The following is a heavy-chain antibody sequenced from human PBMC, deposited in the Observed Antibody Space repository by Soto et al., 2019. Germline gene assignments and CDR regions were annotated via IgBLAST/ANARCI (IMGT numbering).Heavy chain of an antibody. J-gene: IGHJ4*02. CDR1: GGSISGYY. Sequence: SETLSLTCTLSGGSISGYYWSWIRQPPGKGLEWIGYVYYSGSTKYNPSLESRVTVSVDMSNNQFSLMLTSVTAADTAVYYCAKYRRTDAEGYRLDFWGQGTLVTVSS. CDR2: VYYSGST. V-gene: IGHV4-59*01. CDR3: AKYRRTDAEGYRLDF. D-gene: IGHD5-12*01.